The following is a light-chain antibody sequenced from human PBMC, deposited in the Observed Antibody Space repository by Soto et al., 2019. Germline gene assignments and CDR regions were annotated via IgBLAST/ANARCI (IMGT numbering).Light chain of an antibody. Sequence: IQLPQSPSSLSASLGHRLTITCRASQSISSYLAWYQQKPGKAPKLLISGASALQSGVPSRFSGSGSGTDFTLTISSLQPEDFATYFCQHGYSTPLTFGGGTKVDIK. CDR3: QHGYSTPLT. CDR1: QSISSY. CDR2: GAS. V-gene: IGKV1-39*01. J-gene: IGKJ4*01.